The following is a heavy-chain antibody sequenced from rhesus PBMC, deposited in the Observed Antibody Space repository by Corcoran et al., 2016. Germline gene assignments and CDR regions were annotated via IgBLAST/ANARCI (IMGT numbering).Heavy chain of an antibody. Sequence: EVQLVESGGGLVQPGGSLRLSCAASGFTFSVSGMSWVRQAPGKGLEWVSYISNGGGSTYYADSVTGRFTISRDNAKNSLSLQMSSLRAEDTAVYYCTRDIQYFDYWGQGVLVTVSS. CDR1: GFTFSVSG. J-gene: IGHJ4*01. V-gene: IGHV3S16*01. CDR3: TRDIQYFDY. CDR2: ISNGGGST. D-gene: IGHD1-44*01.